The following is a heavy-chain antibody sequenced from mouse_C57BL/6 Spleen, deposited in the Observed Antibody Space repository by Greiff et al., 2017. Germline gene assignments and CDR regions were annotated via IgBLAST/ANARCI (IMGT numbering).Heavy chain of an antibody. CDR1: GYTFTDYE. CDR3: TRGFDY. CDR2: IDPETGGT. Sequence: QVQLQQSGAELVRPGASVTLSCKASGYTFTDYEMHWVKQTTVHGLEWIGAIDPETGGTAYNQKFKGKAILTADKSSSTAYMELRSLTSEDSAVYYCTRGFDYWGQGTTLTVSS. J-gene: IGHJ2*01. V-gene: IGHV1-15*01.